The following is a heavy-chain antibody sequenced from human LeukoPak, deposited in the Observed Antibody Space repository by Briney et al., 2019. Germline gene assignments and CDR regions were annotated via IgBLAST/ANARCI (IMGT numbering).Heavy chain of an antibody. D-gene: IGHD3-3*01. J-gene: IGHJ5*02. Sequence: SQTLSFTCAISGDSVSSNSAAWNWIRQSPSRGLEWVGRTYYRSKWYNDYAVSVKSRITINPYTSKNQFSLQLNSVTPEDTAVYYCAREEWNLVLNWFDPWGQGTLVTVSS. V-gene: IGHV6-1*01. CDR3: AREEWNLVLNWFDP. CDR2: TYYRSKWYN. CDR1: GDSVSSNSAA.